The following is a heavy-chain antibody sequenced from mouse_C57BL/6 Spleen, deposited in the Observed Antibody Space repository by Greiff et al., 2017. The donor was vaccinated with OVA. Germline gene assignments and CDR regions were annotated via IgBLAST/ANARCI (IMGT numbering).Heavy chain of an antibody. CDR2: INPSTGGT. D-gene: IGHD1-1*01. CDR3: ARGYYGRADY. V-gene: IGHV1-42*01. J-gene: IGHJ2*01. CDR1: GYSFPGYY. Sequence: EVQLHQSGPELVKPGASVKISCKASGYSFPGYYMNWVKQSPEKSLEWIGEINPSTGGTTYNQKFKAKATLTVDKSSSTAYMQLKSLTSEDSAVYYCARGYYGRADYWGQGTTLTVSS.